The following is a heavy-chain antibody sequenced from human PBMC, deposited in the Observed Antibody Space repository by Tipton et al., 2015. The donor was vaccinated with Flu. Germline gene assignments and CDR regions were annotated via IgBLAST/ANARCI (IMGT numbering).Heavy chain of an antibody. CDR1: GGSLRSSTDF. CDR3: ARDVCPQIKVMRGLDV. J-gene: IGHJ6*04. V-gene: IGHV4-39*07. Sequence: LRLSCTVSGGSLRSSTDFWAWIRQSPGKGLGWIGTNYYTGSTYYNVSLKSRVTISVDTAKNQFSLKLSSVTAADTDVYYYARDVCPQIKVMRGLDVWGKWT. CDR2: NYYTGST. D-gene: IGHD2-2*01.